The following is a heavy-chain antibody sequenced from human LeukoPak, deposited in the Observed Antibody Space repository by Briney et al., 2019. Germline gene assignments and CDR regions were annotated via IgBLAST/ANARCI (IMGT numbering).Heavy chain of an antibody. J-gene: IGHJ4*02. V-gene: IGHV3-48*04. D-gene: IGHD4-17*01. Sequence: PGGSLRLSCAASGFTFSSYSMNWVRQAPGKGLEWVSYISSSSSTIYYADSVKGRFTISRDNAKNSLYLQMNSLRAEDTALYYCAKDIANGDYDGGFDYWGQGTLVTVSS. CDR1: GFTFSSYS. CDR3: AKDIANGDYDGGFDY. CDR2: ISSSSSTI.